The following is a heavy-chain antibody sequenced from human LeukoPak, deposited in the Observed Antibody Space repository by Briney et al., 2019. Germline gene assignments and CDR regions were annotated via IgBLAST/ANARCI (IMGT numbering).Heavy chain of an antibody. J-gene: IGHJ4*02. CDR1: EFTFNTYS. CDR3: ARGPSAYYTDS. D-gene: IGHD3-22*01. Sequence: GGSLRLSCVASEFTFNTYSMNWVRQAPGKGLEWVSSVSSSSSYIYYADSVKGRFAISRDNAKNSLFLQMNSLRAEDTAIYYCARGPSAYYTDSWGQGTLVTVSS. V-gene: IGHV3-21*01. CDR2: VSSSSSYI.